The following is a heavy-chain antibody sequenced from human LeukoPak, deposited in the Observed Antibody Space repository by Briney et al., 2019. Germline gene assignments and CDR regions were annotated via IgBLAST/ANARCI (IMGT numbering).Heavy chain of an antibody. V-gene: IGHV4-31*03. CDR2: IYYSGST. CDR1: GGSISSGGYY. Sequence: PSQTLSLTCTVSGGSISSGGYYWSWIRQHPGKGLEWIGYIYYSGSTNYNPSLKSRVTISVDTSKNQFSLKLSSVTAADTAVYYCARGGYDFWSGYYLIGDAFDIWGQGTMVTVSS. J-gene: IGHJ3*02. D-gene: IGHD3-3*01. CDR3: ARGGYDFWSGYYLIGDAFDI.